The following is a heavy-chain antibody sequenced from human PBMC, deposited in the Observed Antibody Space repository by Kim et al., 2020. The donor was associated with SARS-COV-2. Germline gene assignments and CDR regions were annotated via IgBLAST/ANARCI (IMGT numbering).Heavy chain of an antibody. D-gene: IGHD6-13*01. Sequence: GESLKISCKGSGYSFTSYWIGWVRQMPGKGLEWMGIIYPGDSDTRYSPSFQGQVTISADKSISTAYLQWSSLKASDTAMYYCARRYSSSWYGHPGEAYFDYWGQGTLVTVSS. V-gene: IGHV5-51*01. CDR3: ARRYSSSWYGHPGEAYFDY. CDR2: IYPGDSDT. J-gene: IGHJ4*02. CDR1: GYSFTSYW.